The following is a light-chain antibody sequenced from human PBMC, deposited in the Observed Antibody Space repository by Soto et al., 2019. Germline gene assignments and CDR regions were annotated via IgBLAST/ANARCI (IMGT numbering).Light chain of an antibody. CDR2: KAS. CDR1: ESIDSW. CDR3: QQYNSYRA. Sequence: DIQMTQSPSTLSASVGDRVTITCRASESIDSWLAWHQQKPGRAPKLLISKASSLESGVPSRFSGSGFGTEFTLTISSLQPDDFATYYCQQYNSYRAFGQGPRWIS. V-gene: IGKV1-5*03. J-gene: IGKJ1*01.